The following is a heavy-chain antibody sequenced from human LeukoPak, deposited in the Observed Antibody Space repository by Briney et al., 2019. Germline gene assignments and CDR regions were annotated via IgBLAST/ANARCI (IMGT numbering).Heavy chain of an antibody. CDR1: GGSISSENYY. CDR3: ARHERSVGFGYIYTWNGDS. Sequence: PSETLSLTCTVSGGSISSENYYWAWIRQPPGEGLEWIGSFYPGEATSYNPSLWSRVTISVDTSRKQLSLHLSSVTAADAAVYYCARHERSVGFGYIYTWNGDSWGQGTLVTVSS. J-gene: IGHJ4*02. CDR2: FYPGEAT. D-gene: IGHD1-1*01. V-gene: IGHV4-39*01.